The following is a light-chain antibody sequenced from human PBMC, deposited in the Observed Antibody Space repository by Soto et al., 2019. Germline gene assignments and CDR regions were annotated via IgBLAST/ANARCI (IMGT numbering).Light chain of an antibody. Sequence: EIVLTQYPATLSLSPGESATLSCRATRSVSSYLAWYQQKPGQAPRLLIYDASNRATGIPARFSGSGSGTDFTLTISSLEPEDFAVYYCQKRSNWPPTFGQGTKVDIK. V-gene: IGKV3-11*01. CDR3: QKRSNWPPT. CDR1: RSVSSY. J-gene: IGKJ1*01. CDR2: DAS.